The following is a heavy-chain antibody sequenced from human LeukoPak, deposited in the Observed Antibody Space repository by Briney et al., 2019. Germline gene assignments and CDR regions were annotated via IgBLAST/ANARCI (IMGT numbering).Heavy chain of an antibody. J-gene: IGHJ4*02. CDR3: ARESHYYDSSGYSIDY. V-gene: IGHV3-21*01. D-gene: IGHD3-22*01. CDR2: ISSSSSYI. CDR1: GFTFSSYS. Sequence: GGSLRLSCAASGFTFSSYSMNWVRQAPGKGLEWVSSISSSSSYIYYADSVKGRFTISRDNAKNSLYLQMNSLRAEDTAVYYCARESHYYDSSGYSIDYWGQGTLVTVSS.